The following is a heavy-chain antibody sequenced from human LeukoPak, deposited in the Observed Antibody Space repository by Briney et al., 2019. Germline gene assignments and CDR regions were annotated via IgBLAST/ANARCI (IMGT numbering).Heavy chain of an antibody. CDR1: GYTFTGYY. CDR2: INPNSGCT. CDR3: ARVASPTLRFLEWVPSFDY. D-gene: IGHD3-3*01. J-gene: IGHJ4*02. Sequence: ASVKVFCKASGYTFTGYYMHWVRRAPGQGLEWMGWINPNSGCTNYAQKFPGRVSMTRDTSISTAYMEVNRLRSDDPAVYYCARVASPTLRFLEWVPSFDYWGQGTLVTVSS. V-gene: IGHV1-2*02.